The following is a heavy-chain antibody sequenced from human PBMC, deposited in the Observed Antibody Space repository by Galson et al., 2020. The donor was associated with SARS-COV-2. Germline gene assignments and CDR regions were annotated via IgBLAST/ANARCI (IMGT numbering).Heavy chain of an antibody. V-gene: IGHV4-39*01. J-gene: IGHJ3*02. Sequence: SETLSLTCTVSGGPISSSSYYWGWIRQPPGKGLEWIGSIYYSGSTYYNPSLKSRVTISVDTSKNQFSLKLSSVTAADTAVYYCARLRGDYDRPFGAFDIWGQGTMVTVSS. CDR3: ARLRGDYDRPFGAFDI. D-gene: IGHD3-22*01. CDR1: GGPISSSSYY. CDR2: IYYSGST.